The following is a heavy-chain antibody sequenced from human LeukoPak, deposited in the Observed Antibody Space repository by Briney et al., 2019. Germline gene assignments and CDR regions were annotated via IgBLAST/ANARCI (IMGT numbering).Heavy chain of an antibody. V-gene: IGHV1-8*01. Sequence: ASVKVSCKASGYTFTSYDINWVRQATGQGLEWMGWMNPNSGNTGYAQKFQGRVTMTRNTSISTAYMELSSLRSEDTAVYYCAKDTPYNWNTLPYFDYWGQGTLVTVSS. CDR3: AKDTPYNWNTLPYFDY. D-gene: IGHD1-1*01. CDR1: GYTFTSYD. J-gene: IGHJ4*02. CDR2: MNPNSGNT.